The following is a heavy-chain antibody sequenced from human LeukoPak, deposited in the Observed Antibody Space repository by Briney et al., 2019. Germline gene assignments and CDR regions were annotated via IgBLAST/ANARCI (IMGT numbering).Heavy chain of an antibody. V-gene: IGHV1-46*01. D-gene: IGHD6-13*01. Sequence: ASVKVSCKASGYTFTNFYMHWVRQAPGQGLEWMGIINPSGGSTSYAQKFQGRVTMTRDTSTSTVYMELSSLRSEDTAVYYCAREGIAARGPLDYWGQGTLVTVSS. CDR3: AREGIAARGPLDY. J-gene: IGHJ4*02. CDR1: GYTFTNFY. CDR2: INPSGGST.